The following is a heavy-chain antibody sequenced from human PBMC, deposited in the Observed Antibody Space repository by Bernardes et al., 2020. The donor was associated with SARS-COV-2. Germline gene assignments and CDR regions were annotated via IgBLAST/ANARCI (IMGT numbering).Heavy chain of an antibody. CDR1: GGSISSSGYF. J-gene: IGHJ4*02. CDR2: VHSSGSA. Sequence: SETLSLTCIVSGGSISSSGYFWGWIRQPPGQGLEWIGGVHSSGSAYYNPSLKSRVSTSEDRSKRQISLRLTSVAAADTAIYYCVRYGGAYADPEATPEAVDYWGQGSLVTVSS. CDR3: VRYGGAYADPEATPEAVDY. D-gene: IGHD3-16*01. V-gene: IGHV4-39*01.